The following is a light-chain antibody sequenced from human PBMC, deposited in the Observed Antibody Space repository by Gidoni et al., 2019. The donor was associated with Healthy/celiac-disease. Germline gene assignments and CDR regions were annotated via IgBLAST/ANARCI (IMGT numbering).Light chain of an antibody. J-gene: IGLJ1*01. V-gene: IGLV1-51*01. CDR3: GTWDSSLSAYV. CDR2: DNN. Sequence: QAVLTQPPSVSPAPGQKVTITCSGSSSNIGNNYVSCYQQLPVTAPKLLIYDNNKRPSGIPDRFSGSKSGTSATLGITGLQTGDEADYYCGTWDSSLSAYVFGTGTKVTVL. CDR1: SSNIGNNY.